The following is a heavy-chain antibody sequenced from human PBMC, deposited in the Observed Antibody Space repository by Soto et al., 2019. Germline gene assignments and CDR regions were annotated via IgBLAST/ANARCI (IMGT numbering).Heavy chain of an antibody. CDR3: ARGKGLLLWFGELHPHNY. V-gene: IGHV4-39*01. D-gene: IGHD3-10*01. CDR2: IYYSGST. Sequence: SETLSLTCTVSGGSISSSSYYWGWIRQPPGKGLEWIGSIYYSGSTYYNPSLKSRVTISVDTSKNQFSLKLSSVTAADTAVYYCARGKGLLLWFGELHPHNYWGQGTLVTVSS. CDR1: GGSISSSSYY. J-gene: IGHJ4*02.